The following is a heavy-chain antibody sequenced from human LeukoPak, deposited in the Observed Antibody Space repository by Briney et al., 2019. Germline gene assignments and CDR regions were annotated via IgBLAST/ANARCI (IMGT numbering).Heavy chain of an antibody. CDR3: TSGGGTMDF. V-gene: IGHV3-15*01. D-gene: IGHD2-15*01. Sequence: PGGSLRLSCTASGFRFSDSWMSWVRQAPGKGLESVGRIKSKGEGGTIDYAAPVKGRFTISRDDSTHTLYLQMNSLKSEDTAVYYCTSGGGTMDFWGQGTPVTVSS. CDR1: GFRFSDSW. J-gene: IGHJ4*02. CDR2: IKSKGEGGTI.